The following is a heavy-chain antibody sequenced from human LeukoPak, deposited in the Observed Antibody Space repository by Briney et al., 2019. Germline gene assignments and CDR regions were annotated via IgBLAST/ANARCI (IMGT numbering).Heavy chain of an antibody. CDR2: IWSDATEK. Sequence: GRSLRLSCAAPGFTYSHYGMHWVRQAPGKGLEWVAVIWSDATEKYYGDAVKGRFTISRDNSRNTLYLQMNSLRVEDTAVYYCAKDAQRGFDYSNSLEYWGQGTLVTVSS. D-gene: IGHD4-11*01. CDR3: AKDAQRGFDYSNSLEY. V-gene: IGHV3-33*06. CDR1: GFTYSHYG. J-gene: IGHJ4*02.